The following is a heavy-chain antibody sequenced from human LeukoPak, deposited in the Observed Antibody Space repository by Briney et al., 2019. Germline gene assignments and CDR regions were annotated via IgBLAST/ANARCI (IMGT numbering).Heavy chain of an antibody. V-gene: IGHV4-34*01. Sequence: SETLSLTCAVYGGSFSGYYWSWIRQPPGKGLEWIGEINRSGSTNYNPSLKSRVTISVDTSKNQFSLKLSSVTAADTAVYYCARGPYGSGSYFDYWGQGTLVTVSS. CDR3: ARGPYGSGSYFDY. CDR1: GGSFSGYY. J-gene: IGHJ4*02. D-gene: IGHD3-10*01. CDR2: INRSGST.